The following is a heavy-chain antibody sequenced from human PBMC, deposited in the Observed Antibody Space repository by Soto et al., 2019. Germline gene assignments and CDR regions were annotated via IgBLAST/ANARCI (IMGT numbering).Heavy chain of an antibody. Sequence: GGSLRLSCAASGVIVSSTYMSWVRQAPGKGLEWVSLIYSGGSTYYADSVKGRFTISRDNSKNILYLQMNSLRAEDTAVYYCARDGSDDGFTYWGQGTLVTVSS. V-gene: IGHV3-53*01. D-gene: IGHD5-12*01. CDR2: IYSGGST. J-gene: IGHJ4*02. CDR1: GVIVSSTY. CDR3: ARDGSDDGFTY.